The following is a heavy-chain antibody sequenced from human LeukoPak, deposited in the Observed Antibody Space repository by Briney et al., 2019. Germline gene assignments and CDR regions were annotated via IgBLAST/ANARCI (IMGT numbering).Heavy chain of an antibody. Sequence: ASVKVSCKASGYTFTGYYMHWVRQAPGQGLEWMGWINPNSGGTNYAQKFQGRVTMTRDTSISTAYMELSRLRSEDTAVYYCAGRFRGWLDHYYMDVWGKGTTVTVSS. J-gene: IGHJ6*03. D-gene: IGHD6-19*01. CDR2: INPNSGGT. CDR3: AGRFRGWLDHYYMDV. CDR1: GYTFTGYY. V-gene: IGHV1-2*02.